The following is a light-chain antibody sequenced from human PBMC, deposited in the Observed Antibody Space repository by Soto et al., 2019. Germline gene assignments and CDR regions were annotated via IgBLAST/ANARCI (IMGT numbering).Light chain of an antibody. V-gene: IGLV2-14*01. J-gene: IGLJ1*01. CDR1: SSDVGGYNY. CDR3: SSYTSSSTPV. Sequence: LTQPASVSGFPGQSITISCTGTSSDVGGYNYVSWYQQHPGKAPKLMIYDVSNRPSGVSNRFSGSKSGNTAPRTISGLQAEDEADYYCSSYTSSSTPVFGTGTKVTVL. CDR2: DVS.